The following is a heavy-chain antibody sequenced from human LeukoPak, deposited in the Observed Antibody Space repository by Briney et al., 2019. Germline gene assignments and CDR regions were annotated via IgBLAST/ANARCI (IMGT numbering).Heavy chain of an antibody. CDR2: ISGSGSST. D-gene: IGHD4-11*01. CDR3: ARGYTNYGYVFDI. Sequence: GGSLRLSCAASGFTLSSYAMTWVRQAPGKGLEWVSVISGSGSSTNYADSVKGRFTISRDNSKNTVYLQMNSLRAEDTAVYYCARGYTNYGYVFDIWGQGTMVTVSS. V-gene: IGHV3-23*01. J-gene: IGHJ3*02. CDR1: GFTLSSYA.